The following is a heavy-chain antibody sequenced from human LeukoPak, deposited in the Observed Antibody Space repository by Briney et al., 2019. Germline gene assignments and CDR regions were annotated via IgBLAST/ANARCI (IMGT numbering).Heavy chain of an antibody. CDR3: ARVKAGPPSGYFDL. V-gene: IGHV4-39*07. Sequence: PSETLSLTCTVSGGSISSSSYYWGWIRQRPGKGREWIGSIYYSGSTYYNPSLKSRVTIAVDTSKNQFSLKLSSVTAADTAVYYCARVKAGPPSGYFDLWGRGTLVTVSS. CDR1: GGSISSSSYY. J-gene: IGHJ2*01. CDR2: IYYSGST.